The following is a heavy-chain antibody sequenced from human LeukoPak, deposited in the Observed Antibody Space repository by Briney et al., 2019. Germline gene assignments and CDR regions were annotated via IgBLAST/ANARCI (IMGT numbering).Heavy chain of an antibody. J-gene: IGHJ6*02. V-gene: IGHV3-66*01. CDR1: GFTVSSYY. D-gene: IGHD1-1*01. Sequence: GGSLRLSCAASGFTVSSYYMTWVRQAPGKGLEWVSVMYSGGSTYYADSVKGRVAISRDNSQNTVFLQMNSVRVEDTAVYYCAKDQGTTDYCGMDVWGQGTTVTVSS. CDR2: MYSGGST. CDR3: AKDQGTTDYCGMDV.